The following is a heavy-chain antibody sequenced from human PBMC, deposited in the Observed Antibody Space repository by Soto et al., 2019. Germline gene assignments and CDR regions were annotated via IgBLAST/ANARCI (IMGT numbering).Heavy chain of an antibody. J-gene: IGHJ4*02. CDR3: ARDLVLLWFGESRPNNVFDY. Sequence: GASVKVSCKASGYTFTSYGISWVRQAPGQGLEWMGWISAYNGNTNYAQKLQGRVTMTTDTSTSTAYMELRSLRSDDTAMYYCARDLVLLWFGESRPNNVFDYWGQGTLVTVSS. CDR2: ISAYNGNT. CDR1: GYTFTSYG. V-gene: IGHV1-18*01. D-gene: IGHD3-10*01.